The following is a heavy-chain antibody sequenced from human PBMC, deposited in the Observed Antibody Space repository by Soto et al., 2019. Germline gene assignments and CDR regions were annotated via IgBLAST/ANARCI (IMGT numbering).Heavy chain of an antibody. D-gene: IGHD3-10*01. CDR3: ARERSGPYCSGSDY. V-gene: IGHV3-7*01. CDR2: IKQDGSEK. CDR1: GFTFSSYW. Sequence: EVQLLESGGGLVQPGGSLRLSCAASGFTFSSYWMSWVLQAPGTGLEWVANIKQDGSEKYYVDSVKGRFTISRDHAKNSMYLQMHSLRAEDTAVYYCARERSGPYCSGSDYWGQGTLVTVSS. J-gene: IGHJ4*02.